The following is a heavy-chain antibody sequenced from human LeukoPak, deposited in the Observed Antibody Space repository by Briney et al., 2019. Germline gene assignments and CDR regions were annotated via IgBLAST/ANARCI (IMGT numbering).Heavy chain of an antibody. V-gene: IGHV1-69-2*01. CDR1: GYTFTDYY. CDR3: ATVKNGGNNLFDY. Sequence: ASVKISCKVSGYTFTDYYMHWVQQAPGKGLEWMGLVDPEDGETIYAEKFQGRVTITADTSTDTAYMELNSLRSEDTAVYYCATVKNGGNNLFDYWGQGTLVTVSS. D-gene: IGHD1/OR15-1a*01. J-gene: IGHJ4*02. CDR2: VDPEDGET.